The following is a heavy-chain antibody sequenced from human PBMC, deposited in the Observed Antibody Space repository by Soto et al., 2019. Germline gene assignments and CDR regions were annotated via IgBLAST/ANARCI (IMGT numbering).Heavy chain of an antibody. CDR3: ASEGYGGNANYYYYGMDV. D-gene: IGHD4-17*01. Sequence: GGSLRLSCSASGFTFSSYWMSWVRQAPGKGLEWVANIKQDGSEKYYVDSVKGRFTISRDNAKNSLYLQMNSLRAEDTAVYYCASEGYGGNANYYYYGMDVWGKGTTVTVSS. CDR1: GFTFSSYW. J-gene: IGHJ6*04. V-gene: IGHV3-7*03. CDR2: IKQDGSEK.